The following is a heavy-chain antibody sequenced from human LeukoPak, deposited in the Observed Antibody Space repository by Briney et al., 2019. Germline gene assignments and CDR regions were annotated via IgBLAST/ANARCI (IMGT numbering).Heavy chain of an antibody. Sequence: SETLSLTCAVYGGSFSGYYWSWIRQPPGKGLEWIGEINHSGSTNYNPSLKSRVTISVDTSKNQFSLKLSSVTAADTAVYYCARRLIDCTIAICYVDYWGQGTLVTVSS. D-gene: IGHD2-8*01. J-gene: IGHJ4*02. CDR2: INHSGST. V-gene: IGHV4-34*01. CDR3: ARRLIDCTIAICYVDY. CDR1: GGSFSGYY.